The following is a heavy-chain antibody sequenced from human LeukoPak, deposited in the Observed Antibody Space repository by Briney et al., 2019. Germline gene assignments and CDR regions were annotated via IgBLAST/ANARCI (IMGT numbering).Heavy chain of an antibody. V-gene: IGHV5-51*01. CDR2: IYPGDSDT. CDR3: AIMDYYDSSGYLDY. CDR1: GYSFTSYW. D-gene: IGHD3-22*01. J-gene: IGHJ4*02. Sequence: GESLKISCKGSGYSFTSYWIGWVRQMPGKGLEWMGIIYPGDSDTRYNPTFQGQVTISADKSISTAYLQWSSLKASDTAMYYCAIMDYYDSSGYLDYWGQGTLVTVSS.